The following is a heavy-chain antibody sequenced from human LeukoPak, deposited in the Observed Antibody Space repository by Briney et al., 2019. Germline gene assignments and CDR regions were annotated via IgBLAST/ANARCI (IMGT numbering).Heavy chain of an antibody. Sequence: SETLSLTCAVYGGSFSGYYWSWIRQPPGKGLEWIGEINHSGSTNYNPSLKSRVTISVDTSKNQFSLKLSSVTAADTAVYYCASAPYYDSSGYYVEFDYWGQGTLVTVSS. J-gene: IGHJ4*02. V-gene: IGHV4-34*01. D-gene: IGHD3-22*01. CDR2: INHSGST. CDR1: GGSFSGYY. CDR3: ASAPYYDSSGYYVEFDY.